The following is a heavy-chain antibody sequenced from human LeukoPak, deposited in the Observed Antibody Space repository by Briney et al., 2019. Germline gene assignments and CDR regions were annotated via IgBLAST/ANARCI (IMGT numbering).Heavy chain of an antibody. CDR2: INHSGST. D-gene: IGHD3-3*01. CDR1: GGSFSGYY. CDR3: ARGGPQHSYYDFWSSYSYDY. Sequence: PSETLSLTCAVYGGSFSGYYWSWIRQPPGKGLEWIGEINHSGSTNYNPSLKSRVTISVDTSKNQFSLKLSSVTAADTAVYYCARGGPQHSYYDFWSSYSYDYWGQGTLVTVSS. J-gene: IGHJ4*02. V-gene: IGHV4-34*01.